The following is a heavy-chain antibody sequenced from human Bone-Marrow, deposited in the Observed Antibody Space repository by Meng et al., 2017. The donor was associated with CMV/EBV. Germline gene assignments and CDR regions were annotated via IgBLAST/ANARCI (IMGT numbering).Heavy chain of an antibody. D-gene: IGHD3-10*01. J-gene: IGHJ6*01. CDR3: AGMGVVWGRKV. CDR1: GGSFSGYY. Sequence: ETLSPTCAVYGGSFSGYYWSWIRQPPGKGLEWIGEINNRGNTNYNPTLKSRVTISVDTPKNQFSLKLTSVNDADTAAYYGAGMGVVWGRKVWGQGTTVTVSS. CDR2: INNRGNT. V-gene: IGHV4-34*01.